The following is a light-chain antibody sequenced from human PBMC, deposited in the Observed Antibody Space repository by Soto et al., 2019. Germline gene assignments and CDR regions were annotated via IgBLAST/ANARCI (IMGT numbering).Light chain of an antibody. CDR2: DAS. Sequence: TQSPATLSLSPGERATLSCRASQSVSSQLAWYQQKPGQAPRLLIYDASNRATGIPARFSGSGSATDFTLTISSLEPEDFAVYYCQQRCDWPLTFGGGTKVDIK. J-gene: IGKJ4*01. V-gene: IGKV3-11*01. CDR1: QSVSSQ. CDR3: QQRCDWPLT.